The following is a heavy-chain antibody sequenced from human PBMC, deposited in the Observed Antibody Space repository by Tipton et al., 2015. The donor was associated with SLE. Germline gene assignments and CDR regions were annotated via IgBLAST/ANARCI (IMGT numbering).Heavy chain of an antibody. CDR3: ARDAVAGKLYDAFDI. CDR2: ISSSSSYI. V-gene: IGHV3-21*01. J-gene: IGHJ3*02. Sequence: QLVQSGGGLVKPGGSLRLSCAASGFTFSSYSMNWVRQAPGKGLEWVSSISSSSSYIYYADSVKGRFTISRDNAKNSLYLQMNSLRAEDTAVHYCARDAVAGKLYDAFDIWGQGTMVTVSS. D-gene: IGHD6-19*01. CDR1: GFTFSSYS.